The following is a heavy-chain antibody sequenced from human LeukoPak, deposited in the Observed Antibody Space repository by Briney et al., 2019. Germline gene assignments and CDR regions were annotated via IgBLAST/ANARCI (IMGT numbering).Heavy chain of an antibody. D-gene: IGHD2-8*02. V-gene: IGHV3-23*01. Sequence: GGSLRLSCAASGFTFSSSAMNWVRQVPGKGLEWVSASGTAGDTYYADSVKGRFTISRDDSKNTLYLQMTSLRAEDTAVYYCAKKTPGAYPFDYWGQGTLVTVSP. CDR3: AKKTPGAYPFDY. J-gene: IGHJ4*02. CDR1: GFTFSSSA. CDR2: SGTAGDT.